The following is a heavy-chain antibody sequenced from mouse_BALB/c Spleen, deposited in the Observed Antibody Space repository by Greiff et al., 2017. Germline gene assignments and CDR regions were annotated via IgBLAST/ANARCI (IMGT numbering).Heavy chain of an antibody. V-gene: IGHV3-8*02. CDR1: GDSITSGY. CDR2: ISYSGST. D-gene: IGHD1-2*01. CDR3: ASLTTAGRGYFDV. J-gene: IGHJ1*01. Sequence: EVKLMESGPSLVKPSQTLSLTCSVTGDSITSGYWNWIRKFPGNKLEYMGYISYSGSTYYNPSLKSRISITRDTSKNQYYLQLNSVTTEDTATYYCASLTTAGRGYFDVWGAGTTVTVSS.